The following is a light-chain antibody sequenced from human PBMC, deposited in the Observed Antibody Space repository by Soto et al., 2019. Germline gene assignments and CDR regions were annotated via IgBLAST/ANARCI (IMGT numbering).Light chain of an antibody. CDR3: SSYTSSNTLEV. Sequence: QSALIHPASVSGSPGQSITISCTGTSRDAGGSNYVSWYQHHPHRAPKLLIYEVNYRPSGVSSRFSGSKSGNTASLTIPGIQAEDEADYYCSSYTSSNTLEVFGVGTKV. CDR1: SRDAGGSNY. CDR2: EVN. V-gene: IGLV2-14*01. J-gene: IGLJ1*01.